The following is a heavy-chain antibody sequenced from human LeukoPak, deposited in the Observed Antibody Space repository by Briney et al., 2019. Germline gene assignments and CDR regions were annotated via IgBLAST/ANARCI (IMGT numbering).Heavy chain of an antibody. CDR3: ARYRCSSTSCFVDY. J-gene: IGHJ4*02. CDR1: GFTFSNYA. Sequence: PGGSLILSCAASGFTFSNYAMYWVRQAPGKGLEYVSAISSNGGSTYYANSVKGRFTISRDNSKNTLYLQMGSLRAEDMAVYYCARYRCSSTSCFVDYWGQGTLVTASS. D-gene: IGHD2-2*01. CDR2: ISSNGGST. V-gene: IGHV3-64*01.